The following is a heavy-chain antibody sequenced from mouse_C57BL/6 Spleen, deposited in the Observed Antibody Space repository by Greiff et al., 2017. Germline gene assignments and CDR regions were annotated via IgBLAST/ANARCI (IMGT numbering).Heavy chain of an antibody. D-gene: IGHD4-1*01. CDR3: ARDGGGTGFDY. J-gene: IGHJ2*01. CDR1: GFTFSSYA. Sequence: EVMLVESGGGLVKPGGSLKLSCAASGFTFSSYAMSWVRQTPEKRLEWVATISDGGSYTYYPDNVKGRFTISRDNAKNNLYLQMSHLKSEDTAMYYCARDGGGTGFDYWGQGTTLTVSS. CDR2: ISDGGSYT. V-gene: IGHV5-4*01.